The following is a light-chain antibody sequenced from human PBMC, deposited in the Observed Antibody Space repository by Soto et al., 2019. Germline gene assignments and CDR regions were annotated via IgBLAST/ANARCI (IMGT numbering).Light chain of an antibody. CDR3: QSYDSSLSGYV. J-gene: IGLJ1*01. V-gene: IGLV1-40*01. Sequence: QSVLTQPPSVSGAPGQRVTISCTGSSSNIGAGNDVHWYQQPPGTAPKLLIYGNSNRPSGVPDRFSGSKSGTSASLAITGLQAEDEADYYCQSYDSSLSGYVFGTGTKVTVL. CDR2: GNS. CDR1: SSNIGAGND.